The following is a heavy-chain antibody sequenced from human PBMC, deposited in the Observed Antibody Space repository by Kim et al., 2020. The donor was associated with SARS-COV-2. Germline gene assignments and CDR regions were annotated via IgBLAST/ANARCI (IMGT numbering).Heavy chain of an antibody. Sequence: SVKGRFTNSRDNTKNTLELQMKGLRAEDTAVYFCAKGRVGPNIGDDMLDYWGQGTRVTVSS. D-gene: IGHD2-8*01. CDR3: AKGRVGPNIGDDMLDY. J-gene: IGHJ4*02. V-gene: IGHV3-23*01.